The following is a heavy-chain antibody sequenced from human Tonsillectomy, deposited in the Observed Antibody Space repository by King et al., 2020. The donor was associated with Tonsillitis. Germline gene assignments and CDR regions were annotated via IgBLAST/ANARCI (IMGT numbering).Heavy chain of an antibody. CDR3: AKRRGWAGYYFDY. CDR2: XXGSGGXT. V-gene: IGHV3-23*04. J-gene: IGHJ4*02. D-gene: IGHD3-10*01. CDR1: GFTFXSYA. Sequence: VQXVESGGGXVQXGGSLRLSXAXSGFTFXSYAMSWVRXAPGKGXEWXSXXXGSGGXTSXXDSVKGRXTISXXXPKNTLXLXXXXXRAEDTAVYYCAKRRGWAGYYFDYWGQGTLVTVSS.